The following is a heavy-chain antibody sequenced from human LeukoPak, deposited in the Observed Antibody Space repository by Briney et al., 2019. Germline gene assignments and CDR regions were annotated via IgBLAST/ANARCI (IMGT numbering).Heavy chain of an antibody. D-gene: IGHD5-18*01. J-gene: IGHJ4*02. CDR2: IIPIFGTA. CDR1: GYTFTSYG. Sequence: GASVKVSCKASGYTFTSYGISWVRQAPGQGLEWMGGIIPIFGTANYAQKFQGRVTITTDESTSTAYMELSSLRSEDTAVYYCAREGVTAYDYWGQGTLVTVSS. CDR3: AREGVTAYDY. V-gene: IGHV1-69*05.